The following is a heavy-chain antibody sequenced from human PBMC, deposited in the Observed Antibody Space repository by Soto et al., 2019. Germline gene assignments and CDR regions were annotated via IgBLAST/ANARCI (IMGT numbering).Heavy chain of an antibody. CDR2: IYWDDDK. J-gene: IGHJ4*02. CDR1: GFSLSTSGVG. CDR3: ARDCCGLYGFDY. V-gene: IGHV2-5*02. D-gene: IGHD2-21*01. Sequence: QITLKESGPTLVKPTQTLTLTCTFSGFSLSTSGVGVGWIRQPPGKALEWLALIYWDDDKRYSPSLKSRRTITKDTAKNQVVLTMTNMDPVVTATYFCARDCCGLYGFDYLGQGTLVTVSS.